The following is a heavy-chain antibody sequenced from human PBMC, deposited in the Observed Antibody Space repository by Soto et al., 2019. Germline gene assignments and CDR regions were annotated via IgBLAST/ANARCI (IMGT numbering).Heavy chain of an antibody. CDR2: INHSGST. CDR3: ARWQQPIGTWFDP. V-gene: IGHV4-34*01. CDR1: GVSFSGYY. Sequence: PSETLSLTCAVFGVSFSGYYWSGIRKPPGKGLEWIGEINHSGSTNYNPSLKSRVTISVDTCKNQFSLQLSSVTAADTAVYYCARWQQPIGTWFDPCGEGTLVTVSS. D-gene: IGHD6-13*01. J-gene: IGHJ5*02.